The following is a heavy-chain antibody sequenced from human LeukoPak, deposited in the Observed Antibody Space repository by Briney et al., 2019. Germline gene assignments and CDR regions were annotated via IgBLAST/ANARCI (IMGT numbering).Heavy chain of an antibody. Sequence: ASVKVSCKASGYTFTSYDINWVRQATGQGLEWMGWMNPNSGNTGYAQKFQGRVTMTRNTSISTAYMELSSLRSEDTAVYYCAGGLEFRPYYDFWSGYYSSYDAFDIWGQGTMVTVSS. CDR2: MNPNSGNT. CDR3: AGGLEFRPYYDFWSGYYSSYDAFDI. V-gene: IGHV1-8*01. CDR1: GYTFTSYD. D-gene: IGHD3-3*01. J-gene: IGHJ3*02.